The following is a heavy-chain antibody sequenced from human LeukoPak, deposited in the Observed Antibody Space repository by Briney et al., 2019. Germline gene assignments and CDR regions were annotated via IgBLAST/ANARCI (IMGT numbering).Heavy chain of an antibody. Sequence: ASVKVSCKAPGYTFTSYGISWVRQAPGQGLEWMGWISAYNGNTNYAQKLQGRVTMTTDTSTSTAYMELRSLRSDDTAVYYCARDRPYYYGSGSYYSYYYSGMDVWGQGTTVTVSS. V-gene: IGHV1-18*01. CDR3: ARDRPYYYGSGSYYSYYYSGMDV. D-gene: IGHD3-10*01. J-gene: IGHJ6*02. CDR1: GYTFTSYG. CDR2: ISAYNGNT.